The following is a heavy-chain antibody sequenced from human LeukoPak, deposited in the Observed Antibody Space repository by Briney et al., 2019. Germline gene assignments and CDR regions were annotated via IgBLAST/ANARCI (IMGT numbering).Heavy chain of an antibody. D-gene: IGHD3-16*01. CDR1: GGTFSRYA. Sequence: SVKVCCKASGGTFSRYAISWVRQAPGQGLEWMGRIIPIFGTANYAQKFQARVTITTDESTRTAYMELSSPRSEHTAVYYCARDFEGEFSTYTWGQGTLVTVSS. CDR3: ARDFEGEFSTYT. V-gene: IGHV1-69*05. J-gene: IGHJ5*02. CDR2: IIPIFGTA.